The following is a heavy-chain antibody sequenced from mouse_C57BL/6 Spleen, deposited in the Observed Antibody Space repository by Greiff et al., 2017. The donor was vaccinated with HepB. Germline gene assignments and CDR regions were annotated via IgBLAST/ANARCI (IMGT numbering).Heavy chain of an antibody. Sequence: VQLQQSGAELVRPGSSVKLSCKASGYTFTSYWMDWVKQRPGQGLEWIGNIYPSDSETHYNQKFKDKATLTVDKSSSTAYMQLSSLTSEDSAVYYCARITTGGRGGYWGQGTTLTVSS. V-gene: IGHV1-61*01. CDR3: ARITTGGRGGY. D-gene: IGHD1-1*01. CDR1: GYTFTSYW. J-gene: IGHJ2*01. CDR2: IYPSDSET.